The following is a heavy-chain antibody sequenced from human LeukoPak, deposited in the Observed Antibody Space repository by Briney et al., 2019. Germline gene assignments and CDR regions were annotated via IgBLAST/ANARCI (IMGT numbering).Heavy chain of an antibody. CDR2: IKQDGSEK. V-gene: IGHV3-7*03. CDR3: AKELDYDFWSGSVGDY. D-gene: IGHD3-3*01. Sequence: GGSLRLSCAASGFTFSSYWMSWVRQAPGKGLEWVANIKQDGSEKYYVDSVKGRFTISRDNAKNTLYLQMNSLRAEDTAVYYCAKELDYDFWSGSVGDYWGQGTLVTVSS. CDR1: GFTFSSYW. J-gene: IGHJ4*02.